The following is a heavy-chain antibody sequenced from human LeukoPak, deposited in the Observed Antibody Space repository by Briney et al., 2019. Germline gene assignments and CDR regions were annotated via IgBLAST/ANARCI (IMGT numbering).Heavy chain of an antibody. D-gene: IGHD3-10*01. CDR2: IYYSGST. CDR1: GGSISSYY. CDR3: AGSGDTIGAFDI. Sequence: GSLRLSCTVSGGSISSYYWSWIRQPPGKGLEWIGYIYYSGSTNYNPSLKSRVTISVDTSKNQFSLKLSSVTAADTAVYYCAGSGDTIGAFDIWGQGTMVTVSS. V-gene: IGHV4-59*01. J-gene: IGHJ3*02.